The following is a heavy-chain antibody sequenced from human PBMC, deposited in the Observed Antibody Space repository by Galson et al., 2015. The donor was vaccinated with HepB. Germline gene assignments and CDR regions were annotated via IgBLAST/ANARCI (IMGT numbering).Heavy chain of an antibody. CDR3: ALYRPGDFWSGYSLYAFDI. J-gene: IGHJ3*02. D-gene: IGHD3-3*01. V-gene: IGHV5-51*01. CDR1: GYSFTSYW. CDR2: IYPGDSDT. Sequence: QSGAEVKKPGESLKISCKGSGYSFTSYWIGWVRQMPGKGLEWMGIIYPGDSDTRYRPSFQGQVTISADKSISTAYLQWSSLKASDTAMYYCALYRPGDFWSGYSLYAFDIWGQGTMVTVSS.